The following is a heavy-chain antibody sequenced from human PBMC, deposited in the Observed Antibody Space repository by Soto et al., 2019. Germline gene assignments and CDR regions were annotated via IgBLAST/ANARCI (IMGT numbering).Heavy chain of an antibody. V-gene: IGHV3-23*01. CDR1: GFTFNAYA. Sequence: DVQLLESGGGLVQPGGPLRLSCAASGFTFNAYAMTWVRPTPGKGLEWVSAIGGSGGNRYYAGSVRGRFTISRDNFKDTVDLQMKSLRGEDTAVYYCAGVASDYINSVDHWGQGILVSGSS. CDR3: AGVASDYINSVDH. D-gene: IGHD4-4*01. J-gene: IGHJ4*02. CDR2: IGGSGGNR.